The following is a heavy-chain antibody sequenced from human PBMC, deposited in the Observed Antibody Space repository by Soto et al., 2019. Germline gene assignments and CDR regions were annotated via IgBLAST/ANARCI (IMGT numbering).Heavy chain of an antibody. Sequence: ASVKVSCKASGYTFTSYGISWVRQAPGQGLEWMGWISAYNGNTNYAQKLQGRVTMTTDTSTSTAYMELRSLRSDDTAVYYCARNVSMITFGGVIVTYHWYFDLWGRGTLVTVSS. CDR1: GYTFTSYG. J-gene: IGHJ2*01. CDR3: ARNVSMITFGGVIVTYHWYFDL. D-gene: IGHD3-16*02. CDR2: ISAYNGNT. V-gene: IGHV1-18*01.